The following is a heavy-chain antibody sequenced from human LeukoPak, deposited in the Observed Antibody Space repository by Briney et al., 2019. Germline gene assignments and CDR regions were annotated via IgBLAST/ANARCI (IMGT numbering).Heavy chain of an antibody. CDR1: GGSISSGGYY. Sequence: SETLSLTCAVSGGSISSGGYYWSWIRQPAGKGLEWIGRIYTTGSTNYNPSLKSRVTMSVDTSKNQFSLKLSSVTAADTALYYCARAYCSTTSCPSYYFDYWGQGTLVTVSS. V-gene: IGHV4-61*02. D-gene: IGHD2-2*01. J-gene: IGHJ4*02. CDR2: IYTTGST. CDR3: ARAYCSTTSCPSYYFDY.